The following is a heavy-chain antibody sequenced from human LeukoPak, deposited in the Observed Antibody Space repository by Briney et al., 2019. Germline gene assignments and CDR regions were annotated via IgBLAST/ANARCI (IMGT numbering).Heavy chain of an antibody. CDR1: GGSISSYY. J-gene: IGHJ5*02. CDR3: AREIGYCSGGSCDQYNWFDP. CDR2: IYYSGST. D-gene: IGHD2-15*01. V-gene: IGHV4-59*01. Sequence: SETLPLTCTVSGGSISSYYWSWIRQPPGKGLEWIGYIYYSGSTNYNPSLKSRVTISVDTSKNQFSLKLSSVTAADTAVYYCAREIGYCSGGSCDQYNWFDPWGQGTLVTVSS.